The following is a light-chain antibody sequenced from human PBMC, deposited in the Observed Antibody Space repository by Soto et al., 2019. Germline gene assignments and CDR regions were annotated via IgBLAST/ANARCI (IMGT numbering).Light chain of an antibody. Sequence: EIVMTQSPATLSVSPGERATLSCRASQSVSSNLAWYQQKPGQAPSLLIYGASTRATGIPARFSSSGSGTEFTLTIRSLPSDYFVDYYCQQDNNWPLTFGGGTKVEIK. V-gene: IGKV3-15*01. J-gene: IGKJ4*01. CDR3: QQDNNWPLT. CDR2: GAS. CDR1: QSVSSN.